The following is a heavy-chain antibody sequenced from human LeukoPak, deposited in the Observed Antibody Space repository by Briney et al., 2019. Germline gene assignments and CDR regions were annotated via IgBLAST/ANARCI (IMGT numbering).Heavy chain of an antibody. D-gene: IGHD3/OR15-3a*01. CDR3: ARFRTGRAFDI. Sequence: ASVKVSRKASGYTFTSYGISWVRQAPGKGLEWMGGFDPEDGETIYAQKFQGRVTTTEDTSTDTAYMELSSLRSEDTAVYYCARFRTGRAFDIWGQGTMVTVSS. CDR2: FDPEDGET. V-gene: IGHV1-24*01. CDR1: GYTFTSYG. J-gene: IGHJ3*02.